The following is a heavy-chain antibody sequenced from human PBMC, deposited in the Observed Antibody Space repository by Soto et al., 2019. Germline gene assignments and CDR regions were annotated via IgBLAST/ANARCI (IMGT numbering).Heavy chain of an antibody. CDR2: IIPIFGTA. CDR3: ARGSPYCTNGVCNNWFDP. Sequence: SVKVSCKASGGTFSSYAISWVRQAPGQGLEWMGGIIPIFGTANYAQKFQGRVTITADESTSTAYMELSSLRSEDTAVYYCARGSPYCTNGVCNNWFDPWGQGTLVTVLL. V-gene: IGHV1-69*13. D-gene: IGHD2-8*01. J-gene: IGHJ5*02. CDR1: GGTFSSYA.